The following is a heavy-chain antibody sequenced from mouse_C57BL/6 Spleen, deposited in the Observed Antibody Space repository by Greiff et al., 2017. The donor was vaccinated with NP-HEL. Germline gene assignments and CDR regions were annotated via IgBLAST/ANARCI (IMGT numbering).Heavy chain of an antibody. V-gene: IGHV5-16*01. CDR3: AREGQTAQATGFAY. CDR2: INYDGSST. CDR1: GFTFSDYY. Sequence: EVMLVESEGGLVQPGSSMKLSCTASGFTFSDYYMAWVRQVPEKGLEWVANINYDGSSTYYLDSLKSRFIISRDNAKNILYLQMSSLKSEDTATYYCAREGQTAQATGFAYWGQGTLVTVSA. D-gene: IGHD3-2*02. J-gene: IGHJ3*01.